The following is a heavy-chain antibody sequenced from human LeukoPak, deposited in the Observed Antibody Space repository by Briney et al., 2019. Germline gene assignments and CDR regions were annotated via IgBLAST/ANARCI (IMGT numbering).Heavy chain of an antibody. CDR3: AGRHSGSYYSFDY. CDR2: INHSGST. V-gene: IGHV4-34*01. D-gene: IGHD1-26*01. J-gene: IGHJ4*02. CDR1: GGSFSGYY. Sequence: SETLSLTCAVYGGSFSGYYWSWIRQRPGKGLEWIGEINHSGSTNYNPSLKSRVTISVDTSKNQFSLKLSSVTAADTAVYYCAGRHSGSYYSFDYWGQGTLVTVSS.